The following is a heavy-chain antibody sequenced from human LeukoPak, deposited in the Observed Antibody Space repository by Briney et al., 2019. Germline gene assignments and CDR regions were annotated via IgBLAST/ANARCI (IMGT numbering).Heavy chain of an antibody. D-gene: IGHD6-13*01. Sequence: SETLSLTCTVSGASISDYYWNWIRQPPGKGLEWSGYIYYSGSTNYNPSLKSRVTISVDTSKNQFSLKLSPVTAADTAVYYCARAKAAAGIDYFDYWGQGTLVTVSS. CDR2: IYYSGST. CDR1: GASISDYY. J-gene: IGHJ4*02. V-gene: IGHV4-59*13. CDR3: ARAKAAAGIDYFDY.